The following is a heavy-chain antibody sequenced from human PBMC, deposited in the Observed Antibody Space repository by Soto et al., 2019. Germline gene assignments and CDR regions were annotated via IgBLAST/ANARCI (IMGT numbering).Heavy chain of an antibody. CDR2: IYHSGST. J-gene: IGHJ4*02. CDR3: ARSRIVATIDY. CDR1: GGSISSSSYY. D-gene: IGHD5-12*01. Sequence: PSETLSLTCTVSGGSISSSSYYWGWIRQPPGKGLEWIGSIYHSGSTNYNPSLKSRVTISVDTSKNQFSLKLSSVTAADTAVYYCARSRIVATIDYWGQGTPVTVSS. V-gene: IGHV4-39*07.